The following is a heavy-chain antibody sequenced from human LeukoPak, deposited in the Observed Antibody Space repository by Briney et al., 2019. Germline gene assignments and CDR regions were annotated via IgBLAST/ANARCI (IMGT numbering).Heavy chain of an antibody. CDR1: GFTFSSYA. V-gene: IGHV3-23*01. Sequence: GSLRLSCAASGFTFSSYAMSWVRQAPGKGLEWVSAISGSGGSTYYADSVKGRFTISRDNSKNTLYLLMNSLRAEDTAVYYCAKGLTTVTPGYYYGMDVWGQGTTVTVSS. CDR2: ISGSGGST. CDR3: AKGLTTVTPGYYYGMDV. J-gene: IGHJ6*02. D-gene: IGHD4-17*01.